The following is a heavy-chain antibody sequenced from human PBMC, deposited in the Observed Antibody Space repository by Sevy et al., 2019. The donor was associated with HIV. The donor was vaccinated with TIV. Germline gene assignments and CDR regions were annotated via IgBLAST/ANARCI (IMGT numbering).Heavy chain of an antibody. Sequence: GGSLRLSCAASGFTFSSYSMNWVRQAPGKGLEWVSSISSSSSYIYYADSVKGRFTISRDNAKNSLYLQMNSLSAEDTAVYYCARDFLTYYVYVWGSYSYWGQGTLVTVSS. V-gene: IGHV3-21*01. CDR1: GFTFSSYS. CDR3: ARDFLTYYVYVWGSYSY. J-gene: IGHJ4*02. CDR2: ISSSSSYI. D-gene: IGHD3-16*01.